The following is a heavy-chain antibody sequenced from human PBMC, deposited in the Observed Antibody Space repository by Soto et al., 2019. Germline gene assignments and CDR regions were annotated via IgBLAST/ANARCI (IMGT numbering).Heavy chain of an antibody. J-gene: IGHJ3*02. D-gene: IGHD2-15*01. CDR1: GFTFDDYA. Sequence: GGSLRLSCAASGFTFDDYAMHWVRQAPGKGLEWVSGISWNSGSIGYADSVKGRFTISRDNAKNSLYLQMNSLRAEDTALYYCARALQYGSLDAFEIWGQGTMVTVSS. CDR2: ISWNSGSI. V-gene: IGHV3-9*01. CDR3: ARALQYGSLDAFEI.